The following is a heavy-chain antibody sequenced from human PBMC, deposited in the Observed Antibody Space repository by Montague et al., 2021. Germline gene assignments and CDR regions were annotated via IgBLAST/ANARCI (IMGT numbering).Heavy chain of an antibody. CDR2: VSHGGRT. Sequence: SETLFLTCTVSRSLINSDYYWGWIRQPPGKGLEWMGSVSHGGRTYYNPSLKSRVTISVDTSNNHFSLKLSSVTAADTAMCYCARERDRYYYMDIWGKGTTVTVSS. V-gene: IGHV4-38-2*02. J-gene: IGHJ6*03. CDR1: RSLINSDYY. CDR3: ARERDRYYYMDI.